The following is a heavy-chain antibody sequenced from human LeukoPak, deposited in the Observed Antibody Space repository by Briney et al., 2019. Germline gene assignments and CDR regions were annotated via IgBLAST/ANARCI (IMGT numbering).Heavy chain of an antibody. D-gene: IGHD4-17*01. CDR1: GGSISSSSYY. CDR3: ARNNQGGDYDAPLHAFDI. J-gene: IGHJ3*02. CDR2: IYYSGST. Sequence: PSETLSLTCSVSGGSISSSSYYWGWIRQPPGKGLEWIGSIYYSGSTYYNPSLKSRVTISVDTSKNQFSLKLSSVTAADTAVYYCARNNQGGDYDAPLHAFDIWGQGTMVTVSS. V-gene: IGHV4-39*07.